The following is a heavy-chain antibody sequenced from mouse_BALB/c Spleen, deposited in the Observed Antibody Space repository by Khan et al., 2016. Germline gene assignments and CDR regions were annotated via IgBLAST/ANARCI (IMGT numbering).Heavy chain of an antibody. D-gene: IGHD2-1*01. V-gene: IGHV1S137*01. J-gene: IGHJ4*01. CDR2: ISTYYGDT. CDR1: GYTFTDYA. Sequence: QVQLQQSGAELVRPGVSVKISCKGSGYTFTDYAIHWVKQSHAKSLERIGVISTYYGDTSYNQKFEGKATMTVDKSSSTAYVELARLTSEDSAIYYCAREGLNYDYAMVYWGQGTSVTVSS. CDR3: AREGLNYDYAMVY.